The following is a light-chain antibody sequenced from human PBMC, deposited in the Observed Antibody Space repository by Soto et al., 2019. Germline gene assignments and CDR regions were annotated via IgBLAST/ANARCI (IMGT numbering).Light chain of an antibody. J-gene: IGLJ3*02. V-gene: IGLV2-11*01. CDR3: CSYAGSYNWV. Sequence: QSALTQPRSVSGSPGQSVTISCTGTSSDVGDYNYVSWYQQDPGKAPKLMIYDVTKRPSGVPDRFSGSKSGNTASLTISGLQAEDEADYYCCSYAGSYNWVFGGGTKLTVL. CDR2: DVT. CDR1: SSDVGDYNY.